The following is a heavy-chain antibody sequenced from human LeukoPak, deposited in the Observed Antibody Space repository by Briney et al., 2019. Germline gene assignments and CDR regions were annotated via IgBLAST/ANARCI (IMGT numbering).Heavy chain of an antibody. V-gene: IGHV7-4-1*01. CDR3: ARDLYSSGDNWFDP. CDR1: GDTFTSYA. D-gene: IGHD6-19*01. Sequence: GASVKVSCKASGDTFTSYAMNWVRQAPGQGLEWMGWINTNTGNPTYAQGFTGRFVFSLDTSVSTAYLQICSLKAEDTAVYYCARDLYSSGDNWFDPWGQGTLVTVSS. J-gene: IGHJ5*02. CDR2: INTNTGNP.